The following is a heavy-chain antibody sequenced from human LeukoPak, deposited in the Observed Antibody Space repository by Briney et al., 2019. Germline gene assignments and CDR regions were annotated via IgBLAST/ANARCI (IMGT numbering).Heavy chain of an antibody. J-gene: IGHJ4*02. V-gene: IGHV3-48*01. CDR1: GFTFSIYS. D-gene: IGHD2-15*01. CDR3: ASILGYCTGSTCTNDF. Sequence: PGGSLRLSCAASGFTFSIYSMNWVRQAPGKGLEWVSYIASSTSTRFYADSVKGRFTISRDNANNSLYLQMNSLRAEDTAVYYCASILGYCTGSTCTNDFWGQGTLVTVSS. CDR2: IASSTSTR.